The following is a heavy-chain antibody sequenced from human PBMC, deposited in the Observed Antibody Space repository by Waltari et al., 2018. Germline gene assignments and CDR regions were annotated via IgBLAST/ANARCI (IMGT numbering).Heavy chain of an antibody. Sequence: QLQLQASGPRLVMPSETLSLSCTVPGGSISSVNYYWGYIRQPPGKGLEWIGIINYSGTTYYNPSLKSRVIISADTSKNQFALQLSPVTAADTAVYYCARFSQVTASSLLDFWGQGTLVTVSS. J-gene: IGHJ4*02. D-gene: IGHD2-21*02. V-gene: IGHV4-39*01. CDR2: INYSGTT. CDR1: GGSISSVNYY. CDR3: ARFSQVTASSLLDF.